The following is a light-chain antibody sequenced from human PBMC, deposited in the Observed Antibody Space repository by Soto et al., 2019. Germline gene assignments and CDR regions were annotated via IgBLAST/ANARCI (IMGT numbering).Light chain of an antibody. J-gene: IGLJ2*01. CDR1: SSDVGGYNY. CDR3: SSFAGNNNLV. CDR2: EVS. V-gene: IGLV2-8*01. Sequence: LTQPPSASGSPGQSVTISCTGTSSDVGGYNYVSWYQQYPGKAPKLMISEVSKRPSGVPDRFSGSKSGNTASLTVSGLQAEDEADYYCSSFAGNNNLVFGGGTKLTVL.